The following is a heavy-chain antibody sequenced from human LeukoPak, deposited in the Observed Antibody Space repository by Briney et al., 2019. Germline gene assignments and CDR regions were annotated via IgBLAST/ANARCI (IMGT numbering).Heavy chain of an antibody. CDR1: GGSISSYY. V-gene: IGHV4-4*07. Sequence: SETLSLTCTVSGGSISSYYWSWIRQPAGKGLGWIGRIYTSGSTNYNPSLRSRVTMSVDTSKNQFSLKLSSVTAADTAVYYCATERVYSYGSYYFDYWGQGTLVTVSS. J-gene: IGHJ4*02. D-gene: IGHD5-18*01. CDR3: ATERVYSYGSYYFDY. CDR2: IYTSGST.